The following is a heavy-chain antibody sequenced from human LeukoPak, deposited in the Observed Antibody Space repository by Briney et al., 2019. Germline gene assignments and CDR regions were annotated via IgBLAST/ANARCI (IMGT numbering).Heavy chain of an antibody. CDR3: ARDSPFIAAGGYNWFDP. Sequence: ASVKVSCKASGHTFTSYGISWVRQAPGQGLEWMGWISAYNGNTNYAQKLQGRVTMTTDTSTSTAYMELRSLRSDDTAVYYCARDSPFIAAGGYNWFDPWGQGTLVTVSS. CDR1: GHTFTSYG. J-gene: IGHJ5*02. V-gene: IGHV1-18*01. D-gene: IGHD6-13*01. CDR2: ISAYNGNT.